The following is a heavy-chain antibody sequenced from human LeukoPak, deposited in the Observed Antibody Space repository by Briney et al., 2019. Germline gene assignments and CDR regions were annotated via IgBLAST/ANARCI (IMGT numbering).Heavy chain of an antibody. J-gene: IGHJ5*02. CDR1: GFTFSSYA. V-gene: IGHV3-30*04. CDR3: AREDDSSSWFP. CDR2: ISYDGSNK. Sequence: GGSLRLSCAASGFTFSSYAMHWVRQAPGKGLEWVAVISYDGSNKYYADSVKGRFTISRDNSKNTLYLQMNSLRAEDTAVYYCAREDDSSSWFPWGQGTLVTVSS. D-gene: IGHD6-13*01.